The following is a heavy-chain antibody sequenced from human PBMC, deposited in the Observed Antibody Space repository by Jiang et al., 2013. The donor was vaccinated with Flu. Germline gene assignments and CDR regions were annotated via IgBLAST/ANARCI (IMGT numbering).Heavy chain of an antibody. Sequence: RISCKGSGYSFTSYWISWVRQMPGKGLEWMGRIDPSDSYTNYSPSFQGHVTISADKSISTAYLQWSSLKASDTAMYYCARTTMITFASYAFDIWGQGTMVTVSS. CDR2: IDPSDSYT. CDR1: GYSFTSYW. J-gene: IGHJ3*02. D-gene: IGHD3-16*01. CDR3: ARTTMITFASYAFDI. V-gene: IGHV5-10-1*01.